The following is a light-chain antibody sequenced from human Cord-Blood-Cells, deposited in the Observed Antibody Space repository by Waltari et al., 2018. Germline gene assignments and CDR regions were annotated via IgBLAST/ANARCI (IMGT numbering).Light chain of an antibody. J-gene: IGKJ1*01. CDR3: QQYGSSRT. Sequence: DIVLTQSPRTLSLSPGERATLSCRASQSVSSSYLAWYQQKPGQAPRLLIYGASSRATGIPDRFSGSGSGTDFTLTISRLEPEDFAVYYCQQYGSSRTFGQGTKVEIK. V-gene: IGKV3-20*01. CDR1: QSVSSSY. CDR2: GAS.